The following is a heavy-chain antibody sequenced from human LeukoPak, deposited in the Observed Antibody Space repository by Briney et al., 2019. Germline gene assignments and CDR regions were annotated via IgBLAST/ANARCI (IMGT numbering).Heavy chain of an antibody. V-gene: IGHV4-39*01. Sequence: SETLSLTCTVSGGSISSSSYSWGWIRQPPGKGLEWIGSIYYSGSTYYNPSLKSRVTISVDTSKNQFSLKLSSVTAADTAVCYCARHRLYCSSASCYVDSGMDVWGQGTTVTVSS. CDR3: ARHRLYCSSASCYVDSGMDV. D-gene: IGHD2-2*01. J-gene: IGHJ6*02. CDR2: IYYSGST. CDR1: GGSISSSSYS.